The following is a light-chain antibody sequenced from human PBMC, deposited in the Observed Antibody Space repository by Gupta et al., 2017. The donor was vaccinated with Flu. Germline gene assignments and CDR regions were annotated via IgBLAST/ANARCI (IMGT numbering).Light chain of an antibody. J-gene: IGLJ1*01. CDR2: EVI. CDR1: SSDVGAYNF. CDR3: SSFTTTRIYV. V-gene: IGLV2-14*01. Sequence: SALTQPASVSGSPGQSITISCSGTSSDVGAYNFVSWYQQYPGKAPKLMIYEVINRPAGVSNRFSGSKSGNTASLTISGLKAEDEADYYCSSFTTTRIYVFGTGTKVTVL.